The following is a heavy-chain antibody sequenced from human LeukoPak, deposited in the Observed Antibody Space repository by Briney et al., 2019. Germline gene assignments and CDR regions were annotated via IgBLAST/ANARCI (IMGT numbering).Heavy chain of an antibody. CDR3: ARIYCSGGSCRNLDY. CDR1: GYSFTSYW. V-gene: IGHV5-51*06. CDR2: IYPDDSDT. J-gene: IGHJ4*02. D-gene: IGHD2-15*01. Sequence: GESLKISCKGSGYSFTSYWIGWVRQMPRKGLEWMGIIYPDDSDTRYSPSFQGQVTISADKSISTAYLQWSSLKASDTAMYYCARIYCSGGSCRNLDYWGQGTLVTVSS.